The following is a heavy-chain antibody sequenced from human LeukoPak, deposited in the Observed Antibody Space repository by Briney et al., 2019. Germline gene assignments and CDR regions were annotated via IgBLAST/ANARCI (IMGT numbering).Heavy chain of an antibody. Sequence: GGSLRLSCAASGFTFNNYAMNWVRQAPGKGLEWVSGVSGSGGGTYYADSVKGRFTISRDNSKNTLYLQMNSLRAEDTAVYYCAKNYYDSSGYEYYFDYWGQGTLVTVSS. CDR2: VSGSGGGT. CDR1: GFTFNNYA. D-gene: IGHD3-22*01. J-gene: IGHJ4*02. CDR3: AKNYYDSSGYEYYFDY. V-gene: IGHV3-23*01.